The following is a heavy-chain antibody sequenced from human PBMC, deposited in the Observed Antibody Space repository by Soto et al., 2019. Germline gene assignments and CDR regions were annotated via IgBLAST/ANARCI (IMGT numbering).Heavy chain of an antibody. CDR1: GFSFSDYY. Sequence: QVQLVESGGGLVKPGGSLRLSCAASGFSFSDYYMSWIRQAPGKGLEWVSYISSSGSNIYHADSVKGRFTISRDNVNNSLDLQMNSLRAEDTAVYYCARVSCSSTSCLPPAYWGQRTLVTLSS. CDR3: ARVSCSSTSCLPPAY. V-gene: IGHV3-11*01. D-gene: IGHD2-2*01. J-gene: IGHJ4*02. CDR2: ISSSGSNI.